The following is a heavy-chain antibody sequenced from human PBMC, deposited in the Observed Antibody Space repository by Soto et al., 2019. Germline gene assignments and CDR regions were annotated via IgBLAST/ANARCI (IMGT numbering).Heavy chain of an antibody. V-gene: IGHV3-23*01. CDR3: AKSGQSYCLTTRCYRLYY. Sequence: GGSLRLSCAVSGFTFSNYAMSWVRQAPGKGLEWVSTISGSGGGAYYADSVKGRFTISRDNSKNTLFLQMNSLRAEDTAVYYCAKSGQSYCLTTRCYRLYYWGQGTPVPVSA. CDR1: GFTFSNYA. D-gene: IGHD2-2*01. J-gene: IGHJ4*02. CDR2: ISGSGGGA.